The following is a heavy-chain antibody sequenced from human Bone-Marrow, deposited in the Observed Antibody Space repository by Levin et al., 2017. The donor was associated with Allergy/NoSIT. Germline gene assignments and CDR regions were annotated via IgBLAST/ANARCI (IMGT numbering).Heavy chain of an antibody. V-gene: IGHV1-69*06. CDR1: GGTFSSYA. CDR2: IIPIFGTA. D-gene: IGHD3-22*01. Sequence: GGSLRLSCKASGGTFSSYAISWVRQAPGQGLEWMGGIIPIFGTANYAQKFQGRVTITADKSTSTAYMELSSLRSEDTAVYYCAGSMIVVVITPDYYDGMDVWGQGTTVTVSS. J-gene: IGHJ6*02. CDR3: AGSMIVVVITPDYYDGMDV.